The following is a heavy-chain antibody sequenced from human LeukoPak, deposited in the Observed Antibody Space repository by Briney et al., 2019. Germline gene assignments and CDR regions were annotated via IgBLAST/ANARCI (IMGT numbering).Heavy chain of an antibody. CDR2: IRYDGSNK. J-gene: IGHJ4*02. D-gene: IGHD2-2*01. Sequence: GSLRLSCAASGFTFSSYGMHWVRPAPGKGLEWVAFIRYDGSNKYYADSVKGRFTISRDNSKNTLYLQMNSLRAEDTAVYYCAKDMGCSSTSCYGFDYWGQGTLVTVSS. V-gene: IGHV3-30*02. CDR3: AKDMGCSSTSCYGFDY. CDR1: GFTFSSYG.